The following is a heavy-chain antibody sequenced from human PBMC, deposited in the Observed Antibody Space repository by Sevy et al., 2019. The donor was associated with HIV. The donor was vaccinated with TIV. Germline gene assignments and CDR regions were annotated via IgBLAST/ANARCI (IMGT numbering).Heavy chain of an antibody. CDR1: GGSINNPDYN. V-gene: IGHV4-30-4*01. Sequence: SETLSLTCTVSGGSINNPDYNWSWIRQSPGKGLEWLGYIYYSGNTYYSPSLRSPISISIDTSKNQFSLALMSVTAADTAVYFCARVTGPSGWLDPWGQGPRVTVSS. CDR3: ARVTGPSGWLDP. CDR2: IYYSGNT. D-gene: IGHD3-9*01. J-gene: IGHJ5*02.